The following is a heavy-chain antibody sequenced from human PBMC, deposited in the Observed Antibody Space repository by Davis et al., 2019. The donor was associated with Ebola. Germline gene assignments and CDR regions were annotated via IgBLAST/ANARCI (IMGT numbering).Heavy chain of an antibody. CDR3: ARGGYYDSSGYSHAAFDI. CDR2: ISSTSYYI. J-gene: IGHJ3*02. V-gene: IGHV3-21*01. D-gene: IGHD3-22*01. Sequence: PGGSLRLSCAASGFTFNTYSINWVRQAPGKGLEWVSSISSTSYYIYYADSLKGRFTISRDNAKNSVYLQMNSLRAEDTAVYYCARGGYYDSSGYSHAAFDIWGQGTMVTASS. CDR1: GFTFNTYS.